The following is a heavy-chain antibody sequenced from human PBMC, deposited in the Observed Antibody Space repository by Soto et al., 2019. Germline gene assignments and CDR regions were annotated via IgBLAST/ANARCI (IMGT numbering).Heavy chain of an antibody. CDR3: ARDGDYGGNSGGFDP. V-gene: IGHV3-21*01. CDR2: ISSSSSYI. Sequence: EVQLVEAGGGLGKPGGSLRLSCAASGFTFSSYSMNWVRQAPGKGLEWVSSISSSSSYIYYADSVKGRFTISRDNAKNSLYLQMNSLRAEDTAVYYCARDGDYGGNSGGFDPWGQGTLVTVSS. CDR1: GFTFSSYS. D-gene: IGHD4-17*01. J-gene: IGHJ5*02.